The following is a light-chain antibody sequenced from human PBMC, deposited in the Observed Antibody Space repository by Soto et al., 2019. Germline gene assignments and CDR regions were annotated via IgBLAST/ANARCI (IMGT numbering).Light chain of an antibody. CDR2: KAS. CDR1: QSIDTW. V-gene: IGKV1-5*03. J-gene: IGKJ1*01. Sequence: DIQMTQSPSTLSASVGDSVTITCRASQSIDTWLAWHQQKPGRAPKLLISKASVLESGVPSRFSGSGSGTDFTLTIRGVQPDDFAIYYCQQYNSYRAFGQGTKVDI. CDR3: QQYNSYRA.